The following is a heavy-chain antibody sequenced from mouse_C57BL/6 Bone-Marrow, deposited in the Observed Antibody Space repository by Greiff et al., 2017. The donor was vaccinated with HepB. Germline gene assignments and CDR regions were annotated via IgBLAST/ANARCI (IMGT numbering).Heavy chain of an antibody. J-gene: IGHJ1*03. CDR3: ARHDGSSYWYFDV. CDR1: GYAFTNYL. CDR2: INPGSGGT. V-gene: IGHV1-54*01. Sequence: VQLKESGAELVRPGTSVKVSCKASGYAFTNYLIEWVKQRPGQGLEWIGVINPGSGGTNYNEKFKGKATLTADKSSSTAYMQLSSLTSEDSAVYFCARHDGSSYWYFDVWGTGTTVTVSS. D-gene: IGHD1-1*01.